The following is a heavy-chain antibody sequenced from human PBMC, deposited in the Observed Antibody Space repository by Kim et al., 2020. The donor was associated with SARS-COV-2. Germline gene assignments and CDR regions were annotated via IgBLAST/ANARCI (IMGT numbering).Heavy chain of an antibody. J-gene: IGHJ6*02. Sequence: ASVKVSCKASGGTFSSYAISWVRQAPGQGLEWMGGIIPIFGTANYAQKFQGRVTITADESTSTAYMELSSLRSEDTAVYYCARGSSHAAQEFSHDYGRPETPYYYYGMDVWGQGTTVTVSS. V-gene: IGHV1-69*13. D-gene: IGHD4-17*01. CDR1: GGTFSSYA. CDR2: IIPIFGTA. CDR3: ARGSSHAAQEFSHDYGRPETPYYYYGMDV.